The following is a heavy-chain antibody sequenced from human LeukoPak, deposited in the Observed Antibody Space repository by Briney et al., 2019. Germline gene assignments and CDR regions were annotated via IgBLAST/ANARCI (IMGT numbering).Heavy chain of an antibody. D-gene: IGHD3-22*01. CDR2: IRYDGSNK. V-gene: IGHV3-30*02. CDR1: GNTFSSYG. CDR3: ARPGGDSSGYYLRTHFDY. J-gene: IGHJ4*02. Sequence: GGFLRLSCAASGNTFSSYGMHWVRQAPGKGLEWVAFIRYDGSNKYYADSVKGRFTISRDNSKNTLYLQMNSLRAEDTAVYYCARPGGDSSGYYLRTHFDYWGQGTLVTVSS.